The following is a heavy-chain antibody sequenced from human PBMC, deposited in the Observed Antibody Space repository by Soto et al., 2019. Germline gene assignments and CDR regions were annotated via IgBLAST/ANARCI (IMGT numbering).Heavy chain of an antibody. Sequence: EVPLVESGGGLIQPGGSLRLSCAASGFTVSSNYMSWVRQAPGKGLEWVSVIYSGGSTYYADSVKGRFTISRDNSKNTLYIQMNSLRAEDTAVYYCARNYDSTAGGAFDIWGQGTMVTVSS. CDR3: ARNYDSTAGGAFDI. D-gene: IGHD3-22*01. CDR1: GFTVSSNY. CDR2: IYSGGST. V-gene: IGHV3-53*01. J-gene: IGHJ3*02.